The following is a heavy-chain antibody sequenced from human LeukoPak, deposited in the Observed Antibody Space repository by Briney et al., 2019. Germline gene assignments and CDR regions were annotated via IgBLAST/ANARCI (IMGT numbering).Heavy chain of an antibody. J-gene: IGHJ4*02. V-gene: IGHV1-18*04. CDR1: GYTFTGYY. CDR3: ARGEEGGYDLGSIDY. D-gene: IGHD5-12*01. CDR2: ISAYNGNT. Sequence: GASVKVSCKASGYTFTGYYMHWVRQAPGQGLEWMGWISAYNGNTNYAQKLQGRVTMTTDTSTSTAYMELRSLRSDDTAVYYCARGEEGGYDLGSIDYWGQGTLVTVSS.